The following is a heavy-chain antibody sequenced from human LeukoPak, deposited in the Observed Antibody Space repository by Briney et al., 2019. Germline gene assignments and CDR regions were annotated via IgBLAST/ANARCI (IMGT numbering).Heavy chain of an antibody. CDR2: INPHTDAT. CDR1: GNTLTVYY. J-gene: IGHJ4*02. Sequence: ASVKVSCRSSGNTLTVYYPHWVRQALGQGLEWMGWINPHTDATDYAQKFQGRLTMTWDTSISTAYMNLSRLGSDDTAMYYCAMSYATSILDFWGQGTLVIVSS. V-gene: IGHV1-2*02. CDR3: AMSYATSILDF. D-gene: IGHD3-16*01.